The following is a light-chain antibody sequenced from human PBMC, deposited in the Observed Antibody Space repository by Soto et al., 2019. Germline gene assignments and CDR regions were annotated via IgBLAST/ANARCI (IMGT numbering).Light chain of an antibody. V-gene: IGKV3-11*01. CDR3: QQRSNWPLT. CDR1: QSVSSY. Sequence: EIVLTQSPATLSLSPGERATLSCRASQSVSSYLAWYQQKPGQAPRLLIYDASNRATGIPARFSGSGSGTDFTLTISSLEPEDFAVYCCQQRSNWPLTFGPGIKVDIK. J-gene: IGKJ3*01. CDR2: DAS.